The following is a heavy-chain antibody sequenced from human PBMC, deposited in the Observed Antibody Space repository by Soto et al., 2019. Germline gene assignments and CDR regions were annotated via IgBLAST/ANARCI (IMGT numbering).Heavy chain of an antibody. V-gene: IGHV3-30-3*01. CDR2: ISYDGSNK. CDR3: ARDGSGQVVPAAIPAPPHYYYNGMDV. CDR1: GFTFSSYA. D-gene: IGHD2-2*02. J-gene: IGHJ6*02. Sequence: QVQLVESGGGVVQPGRSLRLSCAASGFTFSSYAMHWVRQAPGKGLEWVAVISYDGSNKYYADSVKGRFTISRDNSKNTLYLQVNGLRAEDTAVYYCARDGSGQVVPAAIPAPPHYYYNGMDVWGQGTTVTVSS.